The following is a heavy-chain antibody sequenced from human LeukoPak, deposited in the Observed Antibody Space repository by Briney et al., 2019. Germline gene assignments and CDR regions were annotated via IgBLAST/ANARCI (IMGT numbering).Heavy chain of an antibody. CDR2: ISSSSSRHI. J-gene: IGHJ4*02. V-gene: IGHV3-21*01. CDR3: ARDDRQLNQYYFDY. CDR1: GFSFNSYS. Sequence: GGSLRLSCVASGFSFNSYSMNWVRQAPGKGLEWVSSISSSSSRHIYYADSVKGRFTISRDNSKNSLYLQMNSLRADDTAVYYCARDDRQLNQYYFDYWGQGILVTVSS. D-gene: IGHD1-14*01.